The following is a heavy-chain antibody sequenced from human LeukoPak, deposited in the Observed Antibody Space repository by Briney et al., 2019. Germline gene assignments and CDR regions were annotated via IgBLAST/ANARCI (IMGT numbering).Heavy chain of an antibody. V-gene: IGHV3-13*01. CDR3: SRVNPEAEGFDY. CDR1: EFTFSSYD. D-gene: IGHD6-13*01. CDR2: IDTAGYT. J-gene: IGHJ4*02. Sequence: PGGSLGLSCAASEFTFSSYDMHWVRQGTGKGLEWVSAIDTAGYTYYPGSVKGRFTISRENAKNSLYLQMNSLRAGDTAVYYCSRVNPEAEGFDYWGQGTLVTVSS.